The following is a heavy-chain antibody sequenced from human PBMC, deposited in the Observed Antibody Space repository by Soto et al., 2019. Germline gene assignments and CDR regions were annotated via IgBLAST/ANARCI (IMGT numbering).Heavy chain of an antibody. J-gene: IGHJ4*02. Sequence: PSETLSLTCTVSGGSISSGGYYWSWIRQHPGKGLEWIGYIYYSGSTYYNPSLKSRATISVDTPKNQFSLKLSSVTAADTAVYYCARGDMVRGVITLDYWGQGTLVTVSS. D-gene: IGHD3-10*01. CDR3: ARGDMVRGVITLDY. V-gene: IGHV4-31*03. CDR2: IYYSGST. CDR1: GGSISSGGYY.